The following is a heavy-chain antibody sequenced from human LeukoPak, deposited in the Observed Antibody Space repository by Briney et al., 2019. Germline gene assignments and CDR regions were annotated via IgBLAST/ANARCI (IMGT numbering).Heavy chain of an antibody. J-gene: IGHJ5*02. CDR3: VRLPYSSTWPS. Sequence: ASVKVSCKASGYTFTSYGISWVRQAPGQGLEWMGWINTNTGNPTYAQGFTGRFVFSLDTSVSTAYLQISSLKAEDTALYYCVRLPYSSTWPSWGQGTLVTVSS. D-gene: IGHD6-13*01. CDR1: GYTFTSYG. V-gene: IGHV7-4-1*02. CDR2: INTNTGNP.